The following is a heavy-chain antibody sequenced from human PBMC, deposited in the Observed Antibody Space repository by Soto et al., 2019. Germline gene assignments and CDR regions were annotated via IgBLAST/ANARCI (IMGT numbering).Heavy chain of an antibody. CDR1: GFTFSSYG. J-gene: IGHJ6*02. V-gene: IGHV3-30*18. CDR2: ISYDGSNK. CDR3: AKESIVATTYYYYGMDV. D-gene: IGHD5-12*01. Sequence: HPGGSLRLSCAASGFTFSSYGMHWVRQAPGKGLEWVAVISYDGSNKYYADSVKGRFTISRDNSKNTLYLQMNSLRAEDTAVYYCAKESIVATTYYYYGMDVWGQGTTVTVSS.